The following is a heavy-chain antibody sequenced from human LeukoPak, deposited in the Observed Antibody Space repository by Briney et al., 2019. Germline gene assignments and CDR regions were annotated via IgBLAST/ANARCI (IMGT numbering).Heavy chain of an antibody. D-gene: IGHD3-10*01. CDR1: GGSFSGYY. CDR2: INHRGST. Sequence: PSETLSLTCAVYGGSFSGYYWSWVRQPPGEGRGWIGEINHRGSTKCNPSLKSRVNISVDTSKNQFSLKQSSVTAADTAVYYCARGRPYYYGSGSYSPLFDYWGQGTLVTVSS. J-gene: IGHJ4*02. CDR3: ARGRPYYYGSGSYSPLFDY. V-gene: IGHV4-34*01.